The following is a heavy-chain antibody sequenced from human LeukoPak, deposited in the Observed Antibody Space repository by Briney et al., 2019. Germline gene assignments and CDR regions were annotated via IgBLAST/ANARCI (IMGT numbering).Heavy chain of an antibody. J-gene: IGHJ5*02. CDR1: GGSISSYY. V-gene: IGHV4-59*01. CDR2: IYYSGST. D-gene: IGHD2-2*01. Sequence: SETLSLTCTVSGGSISSYYWSWIRQPPGKGLEWIGYIYYSGSTNYNPSLKSRVTISVDTSKNQFSLKLSSVTAADTAVYYCAREHCSSTSCYSNWFDPWGQGTLVTVSS. CDR3: AREHCSSTSCYSNWFDP.